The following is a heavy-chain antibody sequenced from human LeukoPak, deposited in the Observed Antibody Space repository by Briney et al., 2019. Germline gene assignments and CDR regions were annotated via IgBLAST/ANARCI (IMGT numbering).Heavy chain of an antibody. J-gene: IGHJ4*02. D-gene: IGHD5-18*01. V-gene: IGHV3-23*01. CDR1: GFTFSNHG. CDR3: ANLNSYGDY. Sequence: GGSLRLSCAVSGFTFSNHGMSWVRQAPGKGLEWVSTITGNGGNTYYADSVKGRFTISRDNSKSMVYLQMDSLRAEDTATYYCANLNSYGDYWGQGTLVTISS. CDR2: ITGNGGNT.